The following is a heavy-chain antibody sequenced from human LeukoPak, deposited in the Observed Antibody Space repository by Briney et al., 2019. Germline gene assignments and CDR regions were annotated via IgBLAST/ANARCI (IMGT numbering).Heavy chain of an antibody. D-gene: IGHD3-10*01. CDR2: ISYDGSNK. J-gene: IGHJ4*02. V-gene: IGHV3-30*04. CDR1: GFTFSSYA. CDR3: ARDTYYYGSGSSPIDY. Sequence: GGSLRLSCPASGFTFSSYAMHWVRQAPGKGLEWVAVISYDGSNKYYADSVKGRFTISRDNSKNTLYLQMNSLRAEDTAVYYCARDTYYYGSGSSPIDYWGQGTLVTVSS.